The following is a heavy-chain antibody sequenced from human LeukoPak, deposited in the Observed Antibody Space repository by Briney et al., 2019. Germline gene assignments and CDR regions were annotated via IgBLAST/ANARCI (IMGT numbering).Heavy chain of an antibody. CDR3: AKVAPRREDYYYFDY. CDR1: GFTFSSYG. CDR2: ISYDGSNK. J-gene: IGHJ4*02. Sequence: GGSLRLSCAASGFTFSSYGMHWVRQAPGKGLEWVAVISYDGSNKYYADSVKGRFTISRDNSKNTLYLQMNSLRAEDTAVYYCAKVAPRREDYYYFDYWGQGTLVTVSS. V-gene: IGHV3-30*18. D-gene: IGHD4/OR15-4a*01.